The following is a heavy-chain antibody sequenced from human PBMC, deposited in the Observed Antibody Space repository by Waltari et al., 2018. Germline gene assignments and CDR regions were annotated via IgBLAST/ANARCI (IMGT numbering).Heavy chain of an antibody. J-gene: IGHJ3*02. D-gene: IGHD3-10*01. CDR3: ARVWAEGDDAFDI. CDR1: GYTFTGYY. CDR2: INPNSCGT. Sequence: QVQLVQSGAEVKKPGASVKVSCKASGYTFTGYYMHWVRQAPGQGLEWMGWINPNSCGTNYAQNFQVRVTMTMDTSISTAYMELSRLRSDDTAVYYCARVWAEGDDAFDIWGQGTMVTVSS. V-gene: IGHV1-2*02.